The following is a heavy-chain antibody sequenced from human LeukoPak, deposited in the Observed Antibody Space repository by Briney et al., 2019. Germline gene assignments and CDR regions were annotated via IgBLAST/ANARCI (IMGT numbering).Heavy chain of an antibody. V-gene: IGHV1-18*01. D-gene: IGHD6-19*01. CDR3: ANPSSSWHDAFDM. CDR2: ISPHTGNT. J-gene: IGHJ3*02. CDR1: GYAYRRLS. Sequence: ASVKDSCKASGYAYRRLSFTWLRQAPAHGLKWLGWISPHTGNTSYSEKFQGRVTMTRDPSTNTAYMELRSLKSDDTAVYYCANPSSSWHDAFDMWGQGTMVIVSS.